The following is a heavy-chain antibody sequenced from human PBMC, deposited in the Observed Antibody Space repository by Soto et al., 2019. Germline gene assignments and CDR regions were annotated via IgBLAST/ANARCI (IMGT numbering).Heavy chain of an antibody. CDR2: ISSSSSYI. J-gene: IGHJ4*02. V-gene: IGHV3-21*01. CDR1: GFTFSSYS. CDR3: ASMRFPKYCSSTSCPLGFDY. Sequence: EVQLVESGGGLVKPGGSLRLSCAASGFTFSSYSMNWVRQAPGKGLEWVSSISSSSSYIYYADSVKGRFTISRDNAKNSLYLQMNSLRAEDTAVYYCASMRFPKYCSSTSCPLGFDYWGQGTLVTVSS. D-gene: IGHD2-2*01.